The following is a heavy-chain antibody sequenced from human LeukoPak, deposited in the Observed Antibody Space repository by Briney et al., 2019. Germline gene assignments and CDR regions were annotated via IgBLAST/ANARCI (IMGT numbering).Heavy chain of an antibody. Sequence: GESLKISCKGSGYSFASHWIGWVRQMPGKGLEWMGITYPGDSDTRYSPSFQGQVTISADKSISTAYLQWSGLKASDTAMYYCAIRYSGSYNDYWGQGTLVTVSS. D-gene: IGHD1-26*01. CDR1: GYSFASHW. J-gene: IGHJ4*02. CDR3: AIRYSGSYNDY. CDR2: TYPGDSDT. V-gene: IGHV5-51*01.